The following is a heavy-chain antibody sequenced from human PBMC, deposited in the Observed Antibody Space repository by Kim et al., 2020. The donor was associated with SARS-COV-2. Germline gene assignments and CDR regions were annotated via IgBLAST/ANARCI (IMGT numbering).Heavy chain of an antibody. J-gene: IGHJ4*02. Sequence: GGSLRLSCALSGFTFSNYAMSWVRQAPGKGPEWVSAVTGGGEPFYADSVRGRFTVSRDNSERTLYLQMNSLRAEDTAVYYCAREGSVAGMGYFEYWGQGSLVTVSS. V-gene: IGHV3-23*01. CDR2: VTGGGEP. CDR3: AREGSVAGMGYFEY. D-gene: IGHD6-19*01. CDR1: GFTFSNYA.